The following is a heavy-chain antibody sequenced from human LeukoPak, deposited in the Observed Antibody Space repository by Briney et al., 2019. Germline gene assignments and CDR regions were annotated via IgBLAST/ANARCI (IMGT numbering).Heavy chain of an antibody. Sequence: GASVKVSFKASGYSFTSYGFYWVRQAPGQGLEGMGWTSTFNSRTHTARNFQGRVTMTTDTSATTAYLEVSGLTSNDTAVYYCAREALNSGAWIFWGQGSLVIVSS. CDR3: AREALNSGAWIF. D-gene: IGHD6-25*01. J-gene: IGHJ4*02. CDR2: TSTFNSRT. CDR1: GYSFTSYG. V-gene: IGHV1-18*01.